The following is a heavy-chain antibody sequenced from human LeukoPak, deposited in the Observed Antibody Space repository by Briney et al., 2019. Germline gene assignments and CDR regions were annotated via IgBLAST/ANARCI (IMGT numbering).Heavy chain of an antibody. Sequence: SETLSLTCTVSGGSISSYYWSWIRQPPGKGLEWIGYIYYSGSTNYNPSLKSRVTISVDTSKNQFSLKLSSVTAADTAVYYCARRVNNDYGDYGWFDPWGQGTLVTVSS. J-gene: IGHJ5*02. D-gene: IGHD4-17*01. CDR2: IYYSGST. V-gene: IGHV4-59*01. CDR3: ARRVNNDYGDYGWFDP. CDR1: GGSISSYY.